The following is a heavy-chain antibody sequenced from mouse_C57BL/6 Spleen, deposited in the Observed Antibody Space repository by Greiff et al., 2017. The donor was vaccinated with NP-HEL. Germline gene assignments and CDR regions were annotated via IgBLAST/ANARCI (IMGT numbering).Heavy chain of an antibody. CDR2: IDPSDSET. CDR3: ARFGHYAMDY. J-gene: IGHJ4*01. V-gene: IGHV1-52*01. Sequence: VQLQQSGAELVRPGSSVKLSCKASGYTFTSYWMHWVKQRPIQGLEWIGNIDPSDSETHYNQKFKDKATLTVDKSSSTAYMQLSSLTSEDSAVYYCARFGHYAMDYWGQGTSVTVSS. CDR1: GYTFTSYW.